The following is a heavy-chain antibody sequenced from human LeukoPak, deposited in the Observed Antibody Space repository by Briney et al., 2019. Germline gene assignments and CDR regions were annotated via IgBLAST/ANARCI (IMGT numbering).Heavy chain of an antibody. V-gene: IGHV4-34*01. CDR2: VNYSGST. CDR1: GGSFSGYY. CDR3: ASYRYAYRGMDS. D-gene: IGHD3-16*01. J-gene: IGHJ5*01. Sequence: PSETLSLTCRVYGGSFSGYYWSWIRQPPGKGLEWIGEVNYSGSTNYKPSLRSRVIISVDTSKNQFFLKLKSVTAADAAVYYCASYRYAYRGMDSWGQGTQVIV.